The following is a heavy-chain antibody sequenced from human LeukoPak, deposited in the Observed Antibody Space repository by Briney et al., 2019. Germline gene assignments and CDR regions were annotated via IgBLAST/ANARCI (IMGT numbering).Heavy chain of an antibody. CDR1: GYTFTSYG. V-gene: IGHV1-18*04. D-gene: IGHD3-9*01. CDR2: ISAYNGNT. J-gene: IGHJ4*02. Sequence: GASVKVSCKASGYTFTSYGISWVRQAPGQGLEWIGWISAYNGNTNYAQKLQGRVTMTTDTSTSTAYMELRSLRSDDTAVYYCARVGLRYFDWLLPSFDYWGQGTLVTVSS. CDR3: ARVGLRYFDWLLPSFDY.